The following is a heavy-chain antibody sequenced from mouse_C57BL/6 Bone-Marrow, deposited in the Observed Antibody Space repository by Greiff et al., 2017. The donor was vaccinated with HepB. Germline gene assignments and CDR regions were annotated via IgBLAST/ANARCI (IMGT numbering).Heavy chain of an antibody. Sequence: VKLQESGPELVKPGASVKISCKASGYAFSSSWMNWVKQRPGKGLEWIGRIYPGDGDTNYNGKFKGKATLTADKSSSTAYMQLSSLTSEDSAVYFCARDYYGSSPPFAYWGQGTLVTVSA. V-gene: IGHV1-82*01. CDR2: IYPGDGDT. J-gene: IGHJ3*01. D-gene: IGHD1-1*01. CDR3: ARDYYGSSPPFAY. CDR1: GYAFSSSW.